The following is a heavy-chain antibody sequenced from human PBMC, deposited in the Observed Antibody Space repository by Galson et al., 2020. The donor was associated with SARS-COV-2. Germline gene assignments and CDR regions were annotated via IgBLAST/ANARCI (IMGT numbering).Heavy chain of an antibody. CDR2: IYYSGST. J-gene: IGHJ4*02. D-gene: IGHD6-13*01. Sequence: SQTLSLTCTVSGGSISSGGYYWSWLRQHPGKGLEWIGYIYYSGSTYYNPSLKSRVTISVDTSKNQFSLKLSSVTAADTAVYYCARGPGATIAAAGTVDYWGQGTLVTVSS. V-gene: IGHV4-31*02. CDR3: ARGPGATIAAAGTVDY. CDR1: GGSISSGGYY.